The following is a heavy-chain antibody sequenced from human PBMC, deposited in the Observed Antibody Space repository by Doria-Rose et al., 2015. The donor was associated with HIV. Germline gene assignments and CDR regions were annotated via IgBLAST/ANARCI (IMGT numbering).Heavy chain of an antibody. D-gene: IGHD6-13*01. CDR3: ARIKSSRWYHKYYFDF. CDR2: IFSDDER. Sequence: QITLKESGPVLVKPTETLTQTCTVSGVSLSSPGMGVSWIRQPPGKALEWLANIFSDDERSYKTSLKSRLTISRGTSKRQVVLTMTDMDPVDTATYYCARIKSSRWYHKYYFDFWGQGTLVIVSA. V-gene: IGHV2-26*01. CDR1: GVSLSSPGMG. J-gene: IGHJ4*02.